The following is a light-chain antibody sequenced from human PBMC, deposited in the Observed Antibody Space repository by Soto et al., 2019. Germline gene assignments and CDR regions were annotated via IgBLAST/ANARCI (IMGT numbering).Light chain of an antibody. J-gene: IGLJ1*01. CDR1: SSDVGGYKY. Sequence: QSVLTQPASVSGSPGQSITISCTGTSSDVGGYKYVSWYQQYPGKVPKLMIYEVSNRPPGVSNRFSGSQSGNTASLTISGLQAEDEAEYYCTSYTTSRTFVFGTGTKVTVL. CDR2: EVS. CDR3: TSYTTSRTFV. V-gene: IGLV2-14*01.